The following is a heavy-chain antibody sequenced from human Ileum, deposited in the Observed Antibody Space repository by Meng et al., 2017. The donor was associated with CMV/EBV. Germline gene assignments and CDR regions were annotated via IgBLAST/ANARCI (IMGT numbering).Heavy chain of an antibody. CDR2: ISWNSGSI. CDR3: AKDISYFWSGYLLYYYYGMDV. D-gene: IGHD3-3*01. CDR1: GFTFDDYA. V-gene: IGHV3-9*01. Sequence: GGSLRLSCAASGFTFDDYAMHWVRQAPGRGLEWVSGISWNSGSIGYADSVKGRVTISRDNAKNSLYLQMNSLRAEDTALYYCAKDISYFWSGYLLYYYYGMDVWGQGTTVTVSS. J-gene: IGHJ6*02.